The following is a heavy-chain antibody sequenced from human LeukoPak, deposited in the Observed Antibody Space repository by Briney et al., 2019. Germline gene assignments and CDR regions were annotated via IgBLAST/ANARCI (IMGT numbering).Heavy chain of an antibody. J-gene: IGHJ4*02. CDR3: ARDPYDSSGYRTYYFDY. D-gene: IGHD3-22*01. V-gene: IGHV3-20*04. CDR2: INWNGGST. Sequence: PGGSLRLSCAASGFTFSSYSMNWVRQAPGKGLEWVSGINWNGGSTGYADSVKGRFTISRDNAKNSLYLQMNSLRAEDTALYYCARDPYDSSGYRTYYFDYWGQGTLVTVSS. CDR1: GFTFSSYS.